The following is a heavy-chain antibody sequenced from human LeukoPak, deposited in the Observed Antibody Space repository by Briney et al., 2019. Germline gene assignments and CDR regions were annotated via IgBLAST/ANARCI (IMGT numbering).Heavy chain of an antibody. J-gene: IGHJ4*02. V-gene: IGHV1-8*01. D-gene: IGHD3-9*01. CDR1: GYTFTSYD. CDR2: TNPNSGNT. Sequence: ASVRVSCKASGYTFTSYDINWVRQAPGQGLEWMGWTNPNSGNTGYAQRFQGRVTMTRNTSISTPYMELSSLRSEDTAVYYCARADILPGYYPYSWGQGTLVTVSS. CDR3: ARADILPGYYPYS.